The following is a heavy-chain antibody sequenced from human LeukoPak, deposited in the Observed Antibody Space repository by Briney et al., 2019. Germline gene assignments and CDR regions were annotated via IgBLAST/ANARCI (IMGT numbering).Heavy chain of an antibody. CDR2: IYYSGNT. D-gene: IGHD3-22*01. J-gene: IGHJ4*02. V-gene: IGHV4-39*01. CDR3: ARHLFGSGYYPDY. CDR1: GDSISTSNSY. Sequence: SETLSLTCTVSGDSISTSNSYWGWIRQPPGKGLEWIGSIYYSGNTYYNASLKSRVTISVDTSKNQFSLKLTSVTAADTAVYYCARHLFGSGYYPDYWGQGTLVTVSS.